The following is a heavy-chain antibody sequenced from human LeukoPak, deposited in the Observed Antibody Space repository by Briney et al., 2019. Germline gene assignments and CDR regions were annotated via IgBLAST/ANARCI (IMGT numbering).Heavy chain of an antibody. Sequence: SETLSLTCGVSGGTLTGYYWSWIRQTPGKGLEWIGEITPRGDTNYNPSLESRVTMSLDASKNEFSLKLTSLTAADTTVYYCARRGFLGSGTLAFGIWGQGTLVSVSS. CDR3: ARRGFLGSGTLAFGI. D-gene: IGHD3-10*01. CDR1: GGTLTGYY. J-gene: IGHJ4*02. CDR2: ITPRGDT. V-gene: IGHV4-34*08.